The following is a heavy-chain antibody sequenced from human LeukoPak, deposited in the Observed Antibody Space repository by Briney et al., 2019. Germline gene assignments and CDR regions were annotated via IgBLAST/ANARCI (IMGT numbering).Heavy chain of an antibody. D-gene: IGHD3-3*01. Sequence: ASVKVSCKASGYTFTGYGISWVRQAPGQGLEWMGWISAYNGNTNYAQKLQGRVTMTTDTSTSTAYMELRSLRSDDTAVYYCARARRITIFGGGYYFDYWGQGTLVTVSS. CDR2: ISAYNGNT. CDR1: GYTFTGYG. CDR3: ARARRITIFGGGYYFDY. V-gene: IGHV1-18*01. J-gene: IGHJ4*02.